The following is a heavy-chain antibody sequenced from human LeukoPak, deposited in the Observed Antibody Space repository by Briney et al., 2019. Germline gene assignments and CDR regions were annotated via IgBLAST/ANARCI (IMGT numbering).Heavy chain of an antibody. J-gene: IGHJ6*03. Sequence: SETLSLTCTVSRGSISSYYWSWIRQPPGKGLEWIGYIYNSVSTNYNPSLKSRVTISVDTSKNQFSLRLSSVTAADTAVYYCARGAGRGYFYMDVWGKGTTVTVSS. CDR1: RGSISSYY. D-gene: IGHD1-26*01. CDR2: IYNSVST. CDR3: ARGAGRGYFYMDV. V-gene: IGHV4-59*01.